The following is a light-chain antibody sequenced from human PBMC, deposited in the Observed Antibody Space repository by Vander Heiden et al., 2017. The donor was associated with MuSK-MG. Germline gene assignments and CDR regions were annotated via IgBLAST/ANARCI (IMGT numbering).Light chain of an antibody. J-gene: IGKJ4*01. Sequence: EIVLTQSPGTLSLSPGERATLSCRASQSVSSSYLAWYQQKPGQAPRLLIYGVSTRANGIPDRFSGSRSGTDFTLTISRREPEDFAVYYWQYHSDSLTFGGGTKVE. CDR1: QSVSSSY. CDR3: QYHSDSLT. CDR2: GVS. V-gene: IGKV3-20*01.